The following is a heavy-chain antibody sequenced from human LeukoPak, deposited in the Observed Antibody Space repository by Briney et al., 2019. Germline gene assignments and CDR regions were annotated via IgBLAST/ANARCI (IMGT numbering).Heavy chain of an antibody. V-gene: IGHV4-39*01. CDR3: ARHGLESGYSYGGPENY. Sequence: NPSETLSLTCTVSGGSISSNSYSWGWIRQPPGKGLEWIGSIYYSGSTYYNPSLKSRVTISVDTSKNQFSLKLSSVTAADTAVYYCARHGLESGYSYGGPENYWGQGTLVTVSS. CDR2: IYYSGST. J-gene: IGHJ4*02. CDR1: GGSISSNSYS. D-gene: IGHD5-18*01.